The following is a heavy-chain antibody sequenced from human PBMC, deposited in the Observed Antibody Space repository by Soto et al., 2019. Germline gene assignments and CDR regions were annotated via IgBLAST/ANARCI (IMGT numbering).Heavy chain of an antibody. Sequence: QVQLQESGPGLVRPSETLSLTCTVSGGSISSYYWSWIRQSPGKRLEWIAYVSYTGSTNYNPSLRSRATISIDTSKNQFSLKLSSVTAADTGVYYCARGGGSRTFDYWGQGTPVTVSS. J-gene: IGHJ4*02. V-gene: IGHV4-59*01. CDR1: GGSISSYY. CDR3: ARGGGSRTFDY. CDR2: VSYTGST. D-gene: IGHD1-26*01.